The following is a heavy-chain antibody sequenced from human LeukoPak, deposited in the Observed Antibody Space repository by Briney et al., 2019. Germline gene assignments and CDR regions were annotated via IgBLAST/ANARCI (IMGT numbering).Heavy chain of an antibody. CDR3: ARAYGSWYPNDY. J-gene: IGHJ4*02. CDR2: IKQDGSEK. CDR1: GFTFSRYW. V-gene: IGHV3-7*04. D-gene: IGHD6-13*01. Sequence: GGSLRLSCAASGFTFSRYWTSWVRQAPGKGLEWVANIKQDGSEKYYVDSVKGRFTISRDNAENSLYLQMNSLRAEDTAVYYCARAYGSWYPNDYWGQGTLVTVSS.